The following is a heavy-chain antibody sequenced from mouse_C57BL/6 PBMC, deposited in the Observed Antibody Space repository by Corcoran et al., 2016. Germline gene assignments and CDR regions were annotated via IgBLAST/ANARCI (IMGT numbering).Heavy chain of an antibody. Sequence: QIQLVQSGPELKKPGETVKISCKASGYTFTTYGMSWVKQAPGKGLKWMGWINTYSGVPTYADDFKGRFAFSLETSASTAYLQINNLKNEDTATYFCARGWLLLWFAYWGQGTLVTVSA. V-gene: IGHV9-3*01. CDR3: ARGWLLLWFAY. J-gene: IGHJ3*01. CDR1: GYTFTTYG. D-gene: IGHD2-3*01. CDR2: INTYSGVP.